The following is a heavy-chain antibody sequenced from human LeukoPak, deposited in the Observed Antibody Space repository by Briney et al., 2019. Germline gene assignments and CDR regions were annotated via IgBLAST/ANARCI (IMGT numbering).Heavy chain of an antibody. Sequence: PGGSLRLSCAASGFTFSNAWMSWVRQAPGKGLEWVGRIKSKTDGGTTDYAAPVKGRFIISRDDSKNTLYLQMNSLKTEDTAVYYCTTVAPNYDFWSGYRNVWGQGTLVTVSS. CDR1: GFTFSNAW. D-gene: IGHD3-3*01. CDR2: IKSKTDGGTT. V-gene: IGHV3-15*01. J-gene: IGHJ4*02. CDR3: TTVAPNYDFWSGYRNV.